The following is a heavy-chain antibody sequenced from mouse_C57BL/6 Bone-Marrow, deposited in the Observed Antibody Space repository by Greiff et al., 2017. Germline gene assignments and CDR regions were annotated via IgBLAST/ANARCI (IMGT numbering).Heavy chain of an antibody. CDR3: AKNYYSSRFAY. V-gene: IGHV1-4*01. D-gene: IGHD1-1*01. Sequence: VKLVESGAELARPGASVTMSCKASGYTFTSYTMHWVKQRPGQGLEWIGYINPSSGYTKYNQKFKDKATLTADKSSSTAYMQLSSLTSEDSAVDYCAKNYYSSRFAYWGQGTLVTVSA. CDR1: GYTFTSYT. J-gene: IGHJ3*01. CDR2: INPSSGYT.